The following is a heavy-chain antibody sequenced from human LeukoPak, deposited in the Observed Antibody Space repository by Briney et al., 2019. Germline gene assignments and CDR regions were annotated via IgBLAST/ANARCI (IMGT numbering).Heavy chain of an antibody. CDR1: GGSITTSNW. J-gene: IGHJ4*02. Sequence: SETLSLTCGVSGGSITTSNWWSWVRHSPGKGLEWIGEIFHSGTTRYNPSLKSRVTIGVDKSGNTFSLSLRSVTAADTAVYYCARGALLWFGAKMEYYFDYWGQGTPLTVSS. V-gene: IGHV4-4*02. CDR2: IFHSGTT. CDR3: ARGALLWFGAKMEYYFDY. D-gene: IGHD3-10*01.